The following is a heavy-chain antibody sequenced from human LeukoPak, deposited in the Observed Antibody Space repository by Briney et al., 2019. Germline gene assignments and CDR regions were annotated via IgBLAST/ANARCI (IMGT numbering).Heavy chain of an antibody. V-gene: IGHV3-23*01. CDR1: GFTFSSYS. CDR3: ARNEYNWFDP. D-gene: IGHD1-1*01. Sequence: GGSLRLSCAVSGFTFSSYSMNWVRQAPGKGLEWVSAISGSGGSTFYADSVKGRFTISRDNSKNTLYLQMNSLRAEDTAVYYCARNEYNWFDPWGQGTLVTVSS. J-gene: IGHJ5*02. CDR2: ISGSGGST.